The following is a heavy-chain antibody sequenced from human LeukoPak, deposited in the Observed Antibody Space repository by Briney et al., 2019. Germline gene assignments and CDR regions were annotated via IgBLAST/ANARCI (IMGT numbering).Heavy chain of an antibody. CDR2: TSYDGSNK. J-gene: IGHJ4*02. D-gene: IGHD6-13*01. CDR1: GFTFSSYA. Sequence: GRSLRLSCAASGFTFSSYAMHWVRQAPGKGLEWVAVTSYDGSNKYYADSVKGRFTISRDNSKNTLYLQMNSLRAEDTAVYYCARVGAAAGTVDYWGQGTLVTVSS. V-gene: IGHV3-30-3*01. CDR3: ARVGAAAGTVDY.